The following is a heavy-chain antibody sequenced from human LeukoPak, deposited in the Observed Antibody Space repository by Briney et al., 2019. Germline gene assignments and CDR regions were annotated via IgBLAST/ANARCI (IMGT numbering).Heavy chain of an antibody. D-gene: IGHD3-3*01. CDR1: GGSISSYY. CDR2: IYYSGST. CDR3: TRSEITIFGVVPFDY. Sequence: SETLSLTCTVSGGSISSYYWSWIRQPPGKGLEWIGYIYYSGSTNYNPSLKSRVTISVDTSKNQFSLKLSSVSAAEPAVYYCTRSEITIFGVVPFDYWGQGTLVTVSS. V-gene: IGHV4-59*08. J-gene: IGHJ4*02.